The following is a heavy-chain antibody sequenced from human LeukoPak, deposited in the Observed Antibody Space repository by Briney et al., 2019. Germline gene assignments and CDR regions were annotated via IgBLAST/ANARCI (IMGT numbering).Heavy chain of an antibody. D-gene: IGHD3-10*01. CDR1: GFTFSSYS. Sequence: KTGGSLRLSSAASGFTFSSYSMNWVRQAPGKGLEWVSSISSSSSYIYYADSVKGRFTISRDNAKNSLYLQMNSLRAEDTAVYYCARDLGSGSYFIFAPQTYYFDYWGQGTLVTVSS. CDR2: ISSSSSYI. V-gene: IGHV3-21*01. CDR3: ARDLGSGSYFIFAPQTYYFDY. J-gene: IGHJ4*02.